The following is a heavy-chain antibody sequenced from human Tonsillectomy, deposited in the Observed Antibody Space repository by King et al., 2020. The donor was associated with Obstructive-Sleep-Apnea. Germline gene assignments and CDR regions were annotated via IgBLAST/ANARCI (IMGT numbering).Heavy chain of an antibody. CDR1: GFTFSSYS. J-gene: IGHJ6*02. V-gene: IGHV3-21*01. CDR2: ISSSSSYI. CDR3: ARXPIYCSGGSCXXGXMDV. Sequence: VQLVESGGGLVKPGGSLRLSCAASGFTFSSYSMNWVRQAPGKGLEWVSSISSSSSYIYYADSVKGRFTISRDNAKNSLYLQMNSLRAEDTAVYYCARXPIYCSGGSCXXGXMDVWGQGTTVTVSS. D-gene: IGHD2-15*01.